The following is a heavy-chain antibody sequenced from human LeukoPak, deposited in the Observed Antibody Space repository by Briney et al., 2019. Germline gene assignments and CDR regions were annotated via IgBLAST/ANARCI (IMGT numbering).Heavy chain of an antibody. V-gene: IGHV5-51*07. CDR1: GYSFTTYW. J-gene: IGHJ4*02. D-gene: IGHD1-26*01. CDR2: IYPGDSDT. Sequence: GESLKISCKASGYSFTTYWIAWVHQMPGKGLEWMGVIYPGDSDTRYSPSFQGQVTISADKSISTAYLQWSSLQASDTAMYYCARQTALVGRTGIDYWGQGTLVTVSS. CDR3: ARQTALVGRTGIDY.